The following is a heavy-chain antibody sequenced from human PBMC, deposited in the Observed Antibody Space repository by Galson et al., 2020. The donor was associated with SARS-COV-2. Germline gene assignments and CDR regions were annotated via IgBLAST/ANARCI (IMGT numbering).Heavy chain of an antibody. CDR2: IINSGVST. V-gene: IGHV3-23*01. D-gene: IGHD3-3*02. CDR3: AKTMEPGAFVGRDYYYGMDV. CDR1: GFTFSSYA. Sequence: GGYLRLSCAASGFTFSSYAMSWVRQAPGKGLECVSIIINSGVSTYYADSVKGRFTISRDNSKNTVYLEMNSLRAEDTAVYYCAKTMEPGAFVGRDYYYGMDVWGQCTTVTVSS. J-gene: IGHJ6*02.